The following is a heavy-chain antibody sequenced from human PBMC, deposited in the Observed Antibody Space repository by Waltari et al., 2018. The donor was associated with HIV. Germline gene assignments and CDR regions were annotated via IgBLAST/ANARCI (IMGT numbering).Heavy chain of an antibody. V-gene: IGHV3-21*01. Sequence: EVRLVESGGGRVKPGGSLRLSGVVSGLSFGRYSMKWVRHGPGKGLEWVSSISGPSDYIYYVDSVKGRFTVSRDNAKNSLYLQMNSLRAEDSAIYYCARDLSYYYGMDVWGPGTTVIVSS. CDR1: GLSFGRYS. CDR2: ISGPSDYI. CDR3: ARDLSYYYGMDV. J-gene: IGHJ6*02.